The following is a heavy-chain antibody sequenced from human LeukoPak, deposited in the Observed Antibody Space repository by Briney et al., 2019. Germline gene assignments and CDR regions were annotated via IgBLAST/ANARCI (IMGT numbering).Heavy chain of an antibody. CDR3: ASIAAAGNE. CDR1: GGPISRSTYY. Sequence: KASETLSLTCTVSGGPISRSTYYWGWIRQPPGKGLEWIGSIYYSGSTYYNPSLKSRVTISVDTSKNQFSLKLSSVTAADTAVYYCASIAAAGNEWGQGTLVTVSS. D-gene: IGHD6-13*01. V-gene: IGHV4-39*01. CDR2: IYYSGST. J-gene: IGHJ4*02.